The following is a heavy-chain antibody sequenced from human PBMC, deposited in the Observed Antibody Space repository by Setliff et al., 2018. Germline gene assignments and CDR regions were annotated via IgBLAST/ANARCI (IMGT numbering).Heavy chain of an antibody. CDR3: ARQGPRPQWLVKGSYNWFDP. J-gene: IGHJ5*02. CDR2: INQSGST. Sequence: SETLSLTCAVSGGSFSGYYWIWIRQSPGKGLEYIGKINQSGSTNYNPSLKSRVTISVDTSKNQFSLKLSSVTAADTAVYYCARQGPRPQWLVKGSYNWFDPWGQGTLVTVSS. D-gene: IGHD6-19*01. V-gene: IGHV4-34*01. CDR1: GGSFSGYY.